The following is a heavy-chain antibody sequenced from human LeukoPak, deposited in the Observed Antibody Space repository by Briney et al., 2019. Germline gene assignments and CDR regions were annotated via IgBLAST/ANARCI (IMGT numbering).Heavy chain of an antibody. V-gene: IGHV4-39*01. CDR2: IYYSGST. CDR3: ARRAPIVGAATLFDY. CDR1: GDSLSSSTYY. D-gene: IGHD1-26*01. Sequence: KPSETLSLTCTVSGDSLSSSTYYWGWVRQPPGKGLQWIVTIYYSGSTHDNPSLKSRLTMSVDTSKNEFSLKLSSVTAADTAVYYCARRAPIVGAATLFDYWGQGALVTVSS. J-gene: IGHJ4*02.